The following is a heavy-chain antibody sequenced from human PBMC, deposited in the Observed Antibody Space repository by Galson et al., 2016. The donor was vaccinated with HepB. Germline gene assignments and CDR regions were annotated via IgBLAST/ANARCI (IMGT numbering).Heavy chain of an antibody. Sequence: TLSLTCTVSGGSISSGGYYWSWIRQHPGKGLEWIGYIYYSGSTYYNPSLKSRVTISVDTSKNQFSLRLSPVTAADTAVYYCARTPSSGWYSWFDPWGQGTLVTVSS. CDR2: IYYSGST. D-gene: IGHD6-19*01. J-gene: IGHJ5*02. CDR1: GGSISSGGYY. CDR3: ARTPSSGWYSWFDP. V-gene: IGHV4-31*03.